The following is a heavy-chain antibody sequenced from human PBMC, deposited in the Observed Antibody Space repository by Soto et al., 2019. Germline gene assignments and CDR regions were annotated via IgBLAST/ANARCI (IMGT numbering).Heavy chain of an antibody. CDR1: GFTFSDYY. J-gene: IGHJ3*02. CDR2: ISGTSYYT. CDR3: ARARSTGRDDAFDI. V-gene: IGHV3-11*05. D-gene: IGHD2-8*02. Sequence: QVQLVESGGGLVEPGGSLRLSCAASGFTFSDYYMTWIRQAPGKGLEWVSYISGTSYYTNYADSVKGRFISSRNNAKNSLYLQMKSVRAEDTAVYFCARARSTGRDDAFDIWGQGTVLTVSS.